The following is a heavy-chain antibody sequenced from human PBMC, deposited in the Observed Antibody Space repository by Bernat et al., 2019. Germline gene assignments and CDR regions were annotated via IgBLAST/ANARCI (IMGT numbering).Heavy chain of an antibody. CDR1: GYTFLSYG. CDR3: ASSTYYYYGSAYYY. J-gene: IGHJ6*01. CDR2: STEYNGNT. Sequence: QVKLGKSGAEVKKTVASVKVSCKASGYTFLSYGISWVRQYSDTVIESMGWSTEYNGNTNYAQKLQGKVTINTKTATSKSYGETRSLRSEDTACEYCASSTYYYYGSAYYY. D-gene: IGHD3-22*01. V-gene: IGHV1-18*01.